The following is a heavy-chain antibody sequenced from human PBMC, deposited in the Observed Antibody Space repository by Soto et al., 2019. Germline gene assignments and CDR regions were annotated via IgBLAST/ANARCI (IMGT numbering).Heavy chain of an antibody. Sequence: ASVKVSCKASGYTFTSYAMHWVRQAPGQRLEWMGWINAGNGNTKYSQKFQGRVTITRDTSASTAYMELSSLRSEDTAVYYCARPKIMYYYDSSYPLLPEDDAFDIWGQGTMVTVSS. D-gene: IGHD3-22*01. CDR3: ARPKIMYYYDSSYPLLPEDDAFDI. CDR2: INAGNGNT. CDR1: GYTFTSYA. J-gene: IGHJ3*02. V-gene: IGHV1-3*01.